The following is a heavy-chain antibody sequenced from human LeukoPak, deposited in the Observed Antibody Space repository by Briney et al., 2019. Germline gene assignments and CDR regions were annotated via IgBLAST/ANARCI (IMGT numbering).Heavy chain of an antibody. V-gene: IGHV3-7*04. D-gene: IGHD3-3*01. CDR1: GFTFSSSW. Sequence: GGSLRLSCAASGFTFSSSWMTWVRQAPGKGLEWVANIKQDGNEKYYVDSVRGRFTVSRDNAKNSLYLQMDSLRVEDTAVYYCARAGTYYDFWSGYRDYYMDVWGKGTTVTVSS. J-gene: IGHJ6*03. CDR3: ARAGTYYDFWSGYRDYYMDV. CDR2: IKQDGNEK.